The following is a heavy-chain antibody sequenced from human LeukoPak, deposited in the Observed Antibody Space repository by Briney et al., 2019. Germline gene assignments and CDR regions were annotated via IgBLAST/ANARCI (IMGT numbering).Heavy chain of an antibody. CDR2: FDPEDGET. J-gene: IGHJ6*02. CDR3: ATVLWQPNPYYYYYGMDV. Sequence: ASVKVSCKVSGYTLTELSMHWVRQAPGKGLEWMGGFDPEDGETIYAQKFQGRVTMTEDTSTDTAYMELSSLRSEDTAVYYCATVLWQPNPYYYYYGMDVWDQGTTVTVSS. CDR1: GYTLTELS. V-gene: IGHV1-24*01. D-gene: IGHD2-21*01.